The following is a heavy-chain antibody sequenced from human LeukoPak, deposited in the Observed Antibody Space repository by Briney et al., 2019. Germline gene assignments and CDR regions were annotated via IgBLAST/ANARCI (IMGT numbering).Heavy chain of an antibody. D-gene: IGHD3-3*01. Sequence: GGSLRLSCAASGFTFSSYAMSWVRQAPGKGLEWVSAISGSGGSTYYADSVKGRFTISRDNSKNTLYLQMNSLRAEDTAVYYCAKEPRFLEWLLLKLGAFDIWGQGTMVTVSS. V-gene: IGHV3-23*01. CDR2: ISGSGGST. J-gene: IGHJ3*02. CDR3: AKEPRFLEWLLLKLGAFDI. CDR1: GFTFSSYA.